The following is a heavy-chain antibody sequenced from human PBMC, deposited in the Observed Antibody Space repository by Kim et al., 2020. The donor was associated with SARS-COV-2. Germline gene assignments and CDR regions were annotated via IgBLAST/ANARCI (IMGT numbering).Heavy chain of an antibody. Sequence: SPSFQGHVTISADKSISTAYLQWSSLKASDTAMYYCARQIRGGWPSPPDYWGQGTLVTVSS. CDR3: ARQIRGGWPSPPDY. V-gene: IGHV5-10-1*01. D-gene: IGHD1-26*01. J-gene: IGHJ4*02.